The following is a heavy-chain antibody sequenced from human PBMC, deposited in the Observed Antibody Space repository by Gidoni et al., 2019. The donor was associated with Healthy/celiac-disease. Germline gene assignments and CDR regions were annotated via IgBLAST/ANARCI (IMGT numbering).Heavy chain of an antibody. CDR2: IKQDGSEK. V-gene: IGHV3-7*01. Sequence: VQLVESGGGLVQPGGSLRLSCAASGFTFSSYWMSWVRQAPGKGLEWVANIKQDGSEKYYVDSVKGRFTISRDNAKNSLYLQMNSLRAEDTAVYYCAREGGGSYGGAFDIWGQGTMVTVSS. D-gene: IGHD1-26*01. J-gene: IGHJ3*02. CDR3: AREGGGSYGGAFDI. CDR1: GFTFSSYW.